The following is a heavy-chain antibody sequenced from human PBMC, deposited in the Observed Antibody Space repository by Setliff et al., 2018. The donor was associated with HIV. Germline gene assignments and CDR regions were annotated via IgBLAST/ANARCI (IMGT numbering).Heavy chain of an antibody. D-gene: IGHD6-19*01. CDR3: ARGPPGSSIGWYVGY. CDR2: INHSGST. J-gene: IGHJ4*02. CDR1: GGSFSGFY. Sequence: KPSETLSLTCAVYGGSFSGFYWNWIRQPPGKGLEWIGEINHSGSTNYNPSLKSRVTISVDKSKNQFSLRLSSVIAADTAVYYCARGPPGSSIGWYVGYWGQGTLVTVSS. V-gene: IGHV4-34*01.